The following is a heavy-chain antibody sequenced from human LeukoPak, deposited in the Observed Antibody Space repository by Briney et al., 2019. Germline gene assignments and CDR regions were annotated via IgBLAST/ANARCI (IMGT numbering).Heavy chain of an antibody. CDR2: IIPIFGTA. D-gene: IGHD2-15*01. Sequence: SVKVSCTASGGTFSSYAISWVRQAPGQGLEWMGGIIPIFGTANYAQKFQGRVTITADESTSTAYMELSSLRSEDTAVYYCAPDFYCSGGSCSAPFDPWGQGTLVTVSS. J-gene: IGHJ5*02. CDR3: APDFYCSGGSCSAPFDP. CDR1: GGTFSSYA. V-gene: IGHV1-69*13.